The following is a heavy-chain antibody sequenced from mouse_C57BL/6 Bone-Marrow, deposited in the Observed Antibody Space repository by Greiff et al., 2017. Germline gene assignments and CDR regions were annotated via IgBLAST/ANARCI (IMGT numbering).Heavy chain of an antibody. J-gene: IGHJ1*03. D-gene: IGHD2-4*01. CDR1: GFTFSDYY. Sequence: EVHLVESEGGLVQPGSSMKLSCTASGFTFSDYYMAWVRQVPEKGLEWVANINYDGSSTYYLDSLKSRFIISRDNAKNILYLQMSSLKSEDTATYYCARESPGDYYYDVWGTGTTVTVSS. CDR3: ARESPGDYYYDV. CDR2: INYDGSST. V-gene: IGHV5-16*01.